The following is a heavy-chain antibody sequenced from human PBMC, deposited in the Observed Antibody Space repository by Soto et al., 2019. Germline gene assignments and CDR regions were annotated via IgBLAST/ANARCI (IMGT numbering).Heavy chain of an antibody. D-gene: IGHD3-3*01. CDR2: IKQDGSEK. J-gene: IGHJ3*02. Sequence: GGSLRLSCAASGFTFSSYWMSWVRQAPGKGLEWVANIKQDGSEKYYVDSVKGRFTISRDNAKNSLYLQMNSLRAEDTAVYYCARDRSYYDFWSGYSRRPPGFAFDIWGQGTMVTVSS. V-gene: IGHV3-7*01. CDR1: GFTFSSYW. CDR3: ARDRSYYDFWSGYSRRPPGFAFDI.